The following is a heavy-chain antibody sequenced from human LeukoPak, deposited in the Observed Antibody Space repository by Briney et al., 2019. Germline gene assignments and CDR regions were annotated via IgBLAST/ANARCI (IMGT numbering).Heavy chain of an antibody. CDR2: ISAYNGDT. D-gene: IGHD7-27*01. J-gene: IGHJ3*02. V-gene: IGHV1-18*01. Sequence: ASVKVSCKASGYTFTSYGISWVRQAPGQGLEWMGWISAYNGDTNYAQKLQGRVTMTRDTSISTAYMELSRLRSDDTAVYYCARVELGIGAFDIWGQGTMVTVSS. CDR1: GYTFTSYG. CDR3: ARVELGIGAFDI.